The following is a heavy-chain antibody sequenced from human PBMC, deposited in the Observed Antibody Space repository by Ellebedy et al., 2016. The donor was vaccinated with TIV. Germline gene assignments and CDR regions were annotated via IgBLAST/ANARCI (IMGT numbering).Heavy chain of an antibody. D-gene: IGHD7-27*01. V-gene: IGHV3-23*01. CDR2: ISTSGGST. Sequence: GGSLRLSCAASGFTFSGYGMNWVRQAPGKGLEWVSGISTSGGSTYYPDSVKGRFTISRDNFKNTLNLQMNSLRVEDTAIYYCAKGLTGDRGGWGWYFDLWGRGTLVTVSS. CDR1: GFTFSGYG. J-gene: IGHJ2*01. CDR3: AKGLTGDRGGWGWYFDL.